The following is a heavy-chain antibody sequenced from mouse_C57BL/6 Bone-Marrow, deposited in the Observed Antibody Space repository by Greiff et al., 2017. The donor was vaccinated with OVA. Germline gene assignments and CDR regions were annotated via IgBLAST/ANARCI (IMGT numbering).Heavy chain of an antibody. V-gene: IGHV1-52*01. Sequence: VQLQQPGAELVRPGSSVKLSCKASGYTFTSYWMHWVKQRPIQGLEWIGNIDPSDSETHYNQKFKDKATLTVAKSSSTAYMQLSSLTSEDSAVYYCARHYGSTYWYFDVWGTGTTVTVSS. CDR1: GYTFTSYW. CDR2: IDPSDSET. J-gene: IGHJ1*03. D-gene: IGHD1-1*01. CDR3: ARHYGSTYWYFDV.